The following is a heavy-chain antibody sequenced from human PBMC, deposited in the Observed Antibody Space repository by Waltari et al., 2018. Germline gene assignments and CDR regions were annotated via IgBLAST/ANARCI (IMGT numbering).Heavy chain of an antibody. CDR3: ARRSRDSSGHFYSDY. CDR2: MTYGGNT. CDR1: GHPITSKTSP. D-gene: IGHD3-22*01. V-gene: IGHV4-39*01. J-gene: IGHJ4*02. Sequence: LQLQESGPGLVKPSDTLSLTCSGSGHPITSKTSPWAWIRQPPGEGLEWIATMTYGGNTFYKPSLKSRITLSMDTSKNQFSLVLTSVTAADTAVYYCARRSRDSSGHFYSDYWGQGTLVTVSS.